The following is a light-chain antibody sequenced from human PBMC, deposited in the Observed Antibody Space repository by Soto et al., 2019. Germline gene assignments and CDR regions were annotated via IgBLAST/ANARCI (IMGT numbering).Light chain of an antibody. CDR2: DVS. CDR1: SSDVGGYDY. CDR3: SSYASSITLV. V-gene: IGLV2-14*01. Sequence: QSALTQPASVSGSPGQSITISCTGTSSDVGGYDYVSWYQQHPGKAPKLLIFDVSKRPSGVSYRFSGSKSGNTGSLTISGLQAEDEADYYCSSYASSITLVFGGGTQLTVL. J-gene: IGLJ2*01.